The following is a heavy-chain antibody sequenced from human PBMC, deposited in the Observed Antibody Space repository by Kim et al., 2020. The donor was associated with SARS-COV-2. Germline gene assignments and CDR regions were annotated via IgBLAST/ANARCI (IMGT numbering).Heavy chain of an antibody. CDR1: GGPISSNY. V-gene: IGHV4-59*08. CDR2: IYYSGST. CDR3: ARGFDY. Sequence: SETLSLTCTVSGGPISSNYWSWIRQPPGKGLEWIGYIYYSGSTNYNPPLKSRVTISVDTSKNQFSLKLSSVTAADTAASYCARGFDYWGQGTLVTATS. J-gene: IGHJ4*02.